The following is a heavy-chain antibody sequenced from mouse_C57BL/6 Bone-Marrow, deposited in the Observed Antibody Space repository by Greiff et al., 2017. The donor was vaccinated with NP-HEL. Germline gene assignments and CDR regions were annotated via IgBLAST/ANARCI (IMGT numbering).Heavy chain of an antibody. CDR2: IYPRSGNT. CDR3: ARRGNYYGSYYFDY. D-gene: IGHD1-1*01. CDR1: GYTFTSYG. J-gene: IGHJ2*01. Sequence: VKLQESGAELARPGASVKLSCKASGYTFTSYGISWVKQRTGQGLEWIGEIYPRSGNTYYNENFKGKATLTADKSASTAYMELRSLTSEDSAVYVCARRGNYYGSYYFDYWGQGTTLTVSS. V-gene: IGHV1-81*01.